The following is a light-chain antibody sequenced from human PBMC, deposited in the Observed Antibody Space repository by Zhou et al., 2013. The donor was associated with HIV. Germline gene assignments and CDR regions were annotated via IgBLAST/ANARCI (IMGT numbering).Light chain of an antibody. CDR3: QQYGSSLWT. V-gene: IGKV3-20*01. J-gene: IGKJ1*01. Sequence: EIVMTQSPATLSVSPGERATLSCRASQSVSSNLAWYQQKPGQAPRLLIYGASSRATGIPGRFSGSGSGTDFTLTIGRLEPEDFAVYYCQQYGSSLWTFGQGTKVEIK. CDR2: GAS. CDR1: QSVSSN.